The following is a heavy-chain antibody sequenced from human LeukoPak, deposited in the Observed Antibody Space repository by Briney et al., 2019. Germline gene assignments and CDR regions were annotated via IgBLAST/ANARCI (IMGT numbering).Heavy chain of an antibody. CDR1: GCTLSSYL. V-gene: IGHV3-74*01. J-gene: IGHJ1*01. D-gene: IGHD4-17*01. Sequence: PGWSLRLSCAPSGCTLSSYLLHWVRQAPGKGLVWVSRINSDGSSTSYADSVKGRFTISRDNAKNTLYMQMNSLRADDTAVYYCASPGPVTTDPWDFQHWGQGNLVTVSS. CDR2: INSDGSST. CDR3: ASPGPVTTDPWDFQH.